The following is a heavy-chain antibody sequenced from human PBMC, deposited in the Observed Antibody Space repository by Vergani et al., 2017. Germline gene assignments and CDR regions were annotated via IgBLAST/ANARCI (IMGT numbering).Heavy chain of an antibody. V-gene: IGHV3-23*01. CDR2: ISGSGGAT. D-gene: IGHD3-22*01. CDR1: GFTFSSYA. Sequence: EVQLLESGGGLVQPGGSLRLSCAASGFTFSSYAMSWVRQSPGKGLEYVSGISGSGGATYYADSVKGRFTISRDNSKNTLYLQMNSLRAEDTAVYYCAKGSMIVVVMTEEFDYWGQGTLVTVSS. CDR3: AKGSMIVVVMTEEFDY. J-gene: IGHJ4*02.